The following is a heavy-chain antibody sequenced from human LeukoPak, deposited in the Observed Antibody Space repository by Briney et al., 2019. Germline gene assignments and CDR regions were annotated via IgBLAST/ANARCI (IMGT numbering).Heavy chain of an antibody. V-gene: IGHV3-21*01. Sequence: GGSLRLSCAASGFTFSSYSMNWVRQAPGKGLEWVSSISSSSSYIYYADSVKGRFTISRDNAKNSLYLQMNSLRAEDTAVYYCARRTRGYSGYDVNDAFDIWGQGTMVTVSS. D-gene: IGHD5-12*01. CDR3: ARRTRGYSGYDVNDAFDI. CDR1: GFTFSSYS. CDR2: ISSSSSYI. J-gene: IGHJ3*02.